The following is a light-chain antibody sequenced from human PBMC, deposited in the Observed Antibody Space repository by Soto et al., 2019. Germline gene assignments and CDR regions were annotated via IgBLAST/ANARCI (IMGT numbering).Light chain of an antibody. V-gene: IGKV1-9*01. CDR2: AAS. Sequence: DIQMTQSPSTLSASVGDRVTITCRASQGISSYLAWYQQKPGKAPKLLIYAASTLQSGVPSRFSGSGSGTEFTLTIRSLQPEDFATYYCKQLNSYPITFGQGTRLEIK. CDR1: QGISSY. J-gene: IGKJ5*01. CDR3: KQLNSYPIT.